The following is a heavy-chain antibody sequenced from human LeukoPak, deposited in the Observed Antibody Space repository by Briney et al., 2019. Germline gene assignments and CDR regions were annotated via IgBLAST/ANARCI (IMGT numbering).Heavy chain of an antibody. CDR2: TYYRSRWYT. Sequence: SQTLSLTCAISGDSVSSNSAAWNWIRQSPSRGLEWLGRTYYRSRWYTDYALSVRSRITIRPDTSGNQFSLQLDSVTPEDTAVYYCARLDASFADFWGQGTLVTVSS. J-gene: IGHJ4*02. CDR3: ARLDASFADF. CDR1: GDSVSSNSAA. D-gene: IGHD1-26*01. V-gene: IGHV6-1*01.